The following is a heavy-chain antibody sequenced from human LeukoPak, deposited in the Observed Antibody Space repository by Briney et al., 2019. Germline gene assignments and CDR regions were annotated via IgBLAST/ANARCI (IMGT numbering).Heavy chain of an antibody. CDR2: IYYSGST. J-gene: IGHJ5*02. V-gene: IGHV4-31*03. D-gene: IGHD3-10*01. CDR1: GGSISSGGYY. Sequence: SETLSLTCTVSGGSISSGGYYWSWIRQHPGKGLEWIGYIYYSGSTYYNPSLESRVTISVDTSKNQFSLKLSSVTAADTAVYYCARGAWFGELSPWGQGTLVTVSS. CDR3: ARGAWFGELSP.